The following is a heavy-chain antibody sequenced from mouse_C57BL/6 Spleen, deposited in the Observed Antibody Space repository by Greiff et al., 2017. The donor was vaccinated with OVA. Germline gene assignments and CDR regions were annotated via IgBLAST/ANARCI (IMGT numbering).Heavy chain of an antibody. CDR2: IDPSDSET. J-gene: IGHJ3*01. Sequence: QVQLQQPGAELVRPGSSVKLSCKASGYTFTSYWMHWVKQRPIQGLEWIGNIDPSDSETHYNQKFKDKATLTVDKSSSTAYMQLSSLTSEDSAVYYCARDYYGNPGFAYWGQGTLVTVSA. CDR3: ARDYYGNPGFAY. CDR1: GYTFTSYW. D-gene: IGHD2-1*01. V-gene: IGHV1-52*01.